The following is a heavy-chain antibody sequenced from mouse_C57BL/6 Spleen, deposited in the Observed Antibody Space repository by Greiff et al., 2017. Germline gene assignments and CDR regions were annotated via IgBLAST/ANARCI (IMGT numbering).Heavy chain of an antibody. J-gene: IGHJ2*01. Sequence: QVQLQQSGPELVKPGASVKISCKASGYAFSSSWMNWVKQRPGKGLAWIGRIYPGGGDTNYNGKFKCKATLTADKSSSTAYMPFSSLTSEDSAVYVVARSGYYGGSPFDYWGKGTTLTVSS. D-gene: IGHD1-1*01. CDR3: ARSGYYGGSPFDY. V-gene: IGHV1-82*01. CDR1: GYAFSSSW. CDR2: IYPGGGDT.